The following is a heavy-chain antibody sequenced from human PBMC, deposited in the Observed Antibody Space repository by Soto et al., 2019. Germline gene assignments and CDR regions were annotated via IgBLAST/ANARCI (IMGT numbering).Heavy chain of an antibody. D-gene: IGHD2-15*01. CDR3: ATSPIYCSGGSCHDY. V-gene: IGHV1-8*01. CDR1: GYTFTSYD. Sequence: ASVKVSCKASGYTFTSYDINWVRQATGQGLEWMGWMNPNSGNTGYAQKFQGRVTMTRNTSISTAYMELSSLRSEDTVVYYCATSPIYCSGGSCHDYWGQGTLVTVSS. CDR2: MNPNSGNT. J-gene: IGHJ4*02.